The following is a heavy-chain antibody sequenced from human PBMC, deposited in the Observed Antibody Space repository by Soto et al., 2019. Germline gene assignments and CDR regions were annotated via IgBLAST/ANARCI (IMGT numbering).Heavy chain of an antibody. J-gene: IGHJ5*02. D-gene: IGHD2-2*01. Sequence: PSETLSLTCTVSGGSISSHYLSWIRQPPGKGLEWIGYISYSGSTNYNPSLKSRVTISVDTSKNQFSLKLNSVTAADTAVYYCGRILGSTTRFAPGGKEPRVPVSP. CDR1: GGSISSHY. CDR3: GRILGSTTRFAP. V-gene: IGHV4-59*11. CDR2: ISYSGST.